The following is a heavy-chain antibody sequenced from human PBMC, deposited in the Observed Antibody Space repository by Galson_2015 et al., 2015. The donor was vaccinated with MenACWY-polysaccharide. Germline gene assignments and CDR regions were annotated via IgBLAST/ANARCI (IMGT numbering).Heavy chain of an antibody. J-gene: IGHJ4*02. CDR2: IKKDGSEK. Sequence: QAPVPALAWVASIKKDGSEKYLVAAVKGRFTISRDNAENSLCLQMNSLRAEDTAVYYCARSPGGYSSGGQIDSWGQGTLVTVSP. D-gene: IGHD5-18*01. V-gene: IGHV3-7*03. CDR3: ARSPGGYSSGGQIDS.